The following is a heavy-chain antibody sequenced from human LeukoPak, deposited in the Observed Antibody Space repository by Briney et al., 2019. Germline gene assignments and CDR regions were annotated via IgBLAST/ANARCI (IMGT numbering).Heavy chain of an antibody. D-gene: IGHD6-6*01. CDR3: ARESYSSSSRSHFDY. J-gene: IGHJ4*02. V-gene: IGHV1-69*05. Sequence: SVKVSCKASGGTFSSYAISWVRQAPGQELEWMGGIIPIFGTANYAQKFQGRVTITTDESTSTAYMELSSLRSEDTAVYYCARESYSSSSRSHFDYWGQGTLVTVSS. CDR2: IIPIFGTA. CDR1: GGTFSSYA.